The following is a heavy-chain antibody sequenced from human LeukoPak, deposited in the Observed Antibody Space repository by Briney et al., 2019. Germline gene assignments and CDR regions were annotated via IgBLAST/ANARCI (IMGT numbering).Heavy chain of an antibody. D-gene: IGHD6-19*01. CDR2: IKQDGSEK. V-gene: IGHV3-7*01. J-gene: IGHJ4*02. CDR1: GFTFSSYW. Sequence: GGSLRLSCAASGFTFSSYWMSWVRQAPGEGLEWVANIKQDGSEKYYVDSVKGRFTISRDNAKNSLYLQMNSLRAEDTAVYYCVSIAVAGTEFDYWGQGTLVTVSS. CDR3: VSIAVAGTEFDY.